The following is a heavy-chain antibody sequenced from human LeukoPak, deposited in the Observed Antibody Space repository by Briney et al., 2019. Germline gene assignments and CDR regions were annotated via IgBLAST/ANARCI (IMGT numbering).Heavy chain of an antibody. Sequence: SETLSLTCTVSGGSISSSTYYWGWVRQPPGKGLEWIGNIYYIGSTFYNPSLKSRVTVSVDTSKNQFSLKLTSVTAADTAMYFCARLGGYNWNPRHYYFYYMDVWGKGTTVTVSS. CDR1: GGSISSSTYY. CDR3: ARLGGYNWNPRHYYFYYMDV. V-gene: IGHV4-39*01. CDR2: IYYIGST. J-gene: IGHJ6*03. D-gene: IGHD1-20*01.